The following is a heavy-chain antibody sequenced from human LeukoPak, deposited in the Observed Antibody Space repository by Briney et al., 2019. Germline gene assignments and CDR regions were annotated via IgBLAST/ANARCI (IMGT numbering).Heavy chain of an antibody. D-gene: IGHD4-11*01. Sequence: SETLSLTCTVTGGSVNSGSYFWSWIRQPPGKGLEWIGYIQNSARTNYNPSLESRVTISVDSSKDQFSLRLSSVTAADTAVYYCATDYSNFYGMDVWGQGTTVTVSS. V-gene: IGHV4-61*01. CDR1: GGSVNSGSYF. CDR3: ATDYSNFYGMDV. J-gene: IGHJ6*02. CDR2: IQNSART.